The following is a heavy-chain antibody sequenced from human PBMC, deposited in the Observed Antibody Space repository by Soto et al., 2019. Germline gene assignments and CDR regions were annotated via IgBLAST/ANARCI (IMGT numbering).Heavy chain of an antibody. Sequence: GASVKVSCKASGYTFTSYAMHWVRQAPGQRLEWMGWINAGNGNTKYSQKFQGRVTITRDTSASTAYMELSSLRSEDTAVYYCAREGSPIEYYYDSSGYYYGYWGQGTLVTVSS. CDR3: AREGSPIEYYYDSSGYYYGY. J-gene: IGHJ4*02. CDR1: GYTFTSYA. D-gene: IGHD3-22*01. CDR2: INAGNGNT. V-gene: IGHV1-3*01.